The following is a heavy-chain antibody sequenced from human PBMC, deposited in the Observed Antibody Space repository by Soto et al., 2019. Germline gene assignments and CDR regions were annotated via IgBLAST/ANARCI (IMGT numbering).Heavy chain of an antibody. CDR1: GGTFSSYA. J-gene: IGHJ6*02. CDR2: IIPIFGTA. V-gene: IGHV1-69*13. D-gene: IGHD6-6*01. CDR3: AGGGWGSSNYYYGMDV. Sequence: SVKVSCKASGGTFSSYAISWVRQAPRQGLEWMGGIIPIFGTANYAQKFQGRVTITADESTSTAYVELSSLRSEDTAVYYCAGGGWGSSNYYYGMDVWGQGTTVTVS.